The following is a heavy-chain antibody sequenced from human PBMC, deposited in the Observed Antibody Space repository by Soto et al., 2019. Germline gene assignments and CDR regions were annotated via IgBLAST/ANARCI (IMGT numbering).Heavy chain of an antibody. D-gene: IGHD6-19*01. Sequence: RGGSLRLSCAASGFTFSNYAMSWVRQAPGKGLEWVSAISTSGGTTYYADSVKGRFIISRDNSKNTLYLQMNSLRAEDTAVYYCAKDVAVAGHFDYWGQGTLVTVSS. CDR3: AKDVAVAGHFDY. CDR1: GFTFSNYA. CDR2: ISTSGGTT. V-gene: IGHV3-23*01. J-gene: IGHJ4*02.